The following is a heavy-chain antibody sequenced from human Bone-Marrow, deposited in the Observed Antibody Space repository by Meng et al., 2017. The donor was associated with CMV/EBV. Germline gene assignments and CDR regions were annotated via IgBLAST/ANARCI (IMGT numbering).Heavy chain of an antibody. V-gene: IGHV1-24*01. CDR1: GYTLTELS. J-gene: IGHJ6*02. CDR2: FDPEDGET. D-gene: IGHD4-11*01. Sequence: ASVKVSCKVSGYTLTELSMHWVRQAPGKGLEWMGGFDPEDGETIYAQKFQGRVTMTEDTSTDTAYMELSSPRSEDTAVYYCANDYRKGGDYYYGMDVWGQGTTVTVSS. CDR3: ANDYRKGGDYYYGMDV.